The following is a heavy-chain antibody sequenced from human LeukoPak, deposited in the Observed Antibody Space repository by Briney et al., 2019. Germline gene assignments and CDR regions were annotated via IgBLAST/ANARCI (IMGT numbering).Heavy chain of an antibody. CDR1: GDSVSSYSAA. V-gene: IGHV6-1*01. CDR2: TYYRSKWYN. D-gene: IGHD6-6*01. Sequence: TSQTLSLTCDISGDSVSSYSAAWNWIRQSPSRGLEWLGRTYYRSKWYNDYAVSVKSRITINPDTSKNQFSLHLNSVTPEDTAVYFCAREYSTSFDYWGQGTLVTVSS. CDR3: AREYSTSFDY. J-gene: IGHJ4*02.